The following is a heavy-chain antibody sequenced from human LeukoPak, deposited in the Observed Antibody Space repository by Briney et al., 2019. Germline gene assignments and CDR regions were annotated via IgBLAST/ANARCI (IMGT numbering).Heavy chain of an antibody. CDR3: ARDTHYYDSSGWLGGYLQH. J-gene: IGHJ1*01. V-gene: IGHV3-48*03. Sequence: GGSLRLSCAASGFTFSSYEMNWVRQAPGKGLEWVSYISSSGSTIYYADSVKGRFTISRDNANNSLYLQMNSLRAEDTAVYYCARDTHYYDSSGWLGGYLQHWGQGTLVTVSS. CDR2: ISSSGSTI. CDR1: GFTFSSYE. D-gene: IGHD3-22*01.